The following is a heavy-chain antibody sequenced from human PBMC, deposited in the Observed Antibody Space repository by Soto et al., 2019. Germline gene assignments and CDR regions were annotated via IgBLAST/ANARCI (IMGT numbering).Heavy chain of an antibody. CDR1: GFTFSSYA. Sequence: EVQLLESGGGLVQPGGSLRLSCAASGFTFSSYAMSWVRQAPGKGLEWVSRIRGSGGSTYYAESVKGRFTISRDNSKDTLYLQMNSLRAEDTAVYYCAKNPVDCTSTTCFSYYYYMDVWGKGTTVTVSS. D-gene: IGHD2-2*01. CDR3: AKNPVDCTSTTCFSYYYYMDV. CDR2: IRGSGGST. J-gene: IGHJ6*03. V-gene: IGHV3-23*01.